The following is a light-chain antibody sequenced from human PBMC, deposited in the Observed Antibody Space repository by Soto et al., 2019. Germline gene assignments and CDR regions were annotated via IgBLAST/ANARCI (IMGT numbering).Light chain of an antibody. CDR1: NIGSKS. J-gene: IGLJ2*01. CDR2: YDS. V-gene: IGLV3-21*04. CDR3: QVCDSSSDRVV. Sequence: SYELTQPPSVSVAPGKTARITCGGNNIGSKSVHWYQQKPGQAPVLVIYYDSDRPSGIPERFSGSNSGNTATLTISGVEAGDEADYYCQVCDSSSDRVVFGGGTKLTVL.